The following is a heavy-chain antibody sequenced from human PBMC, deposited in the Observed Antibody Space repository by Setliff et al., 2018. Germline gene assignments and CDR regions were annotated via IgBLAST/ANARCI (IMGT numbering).Heavy chain of an antibody. J-gene: IGHJ5*02. CDR1: GESFSNNY. V-gene: IGHV4-4*07. CDR2: IYTSGTT. Sequence: SETLSLTCSVYGESFSNNYWSWIRQPAGKGLEWLGRIYTSGTTNFSPSLKSRGTISVDTSKTQVSLTLTSVTAADTAVYYCARDYQGGWFDPWGPGTLVTVSS. CDR3: ARDYQGGWFDP. D-gene: IGHD3-16*01.